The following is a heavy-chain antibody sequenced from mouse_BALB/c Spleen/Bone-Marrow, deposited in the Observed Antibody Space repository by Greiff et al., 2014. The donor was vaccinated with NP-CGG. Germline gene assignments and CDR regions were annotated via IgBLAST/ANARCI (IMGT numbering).Heavy chain of an antibody. CDR3: ARGGTYWYFDV. CDR2: IYPGSGST. Sequence: VKLMESGPELVKPGASVKMTCKASGYTFTDYVISWVKQRTGQGLEWIGEIYPGSGSTYYNEKFKGKATLTADKSSNTAYMQLSSLTSEDSAVDFCARGGTYWYFDVWGAGTTVTVSS. V-gene: IGHV1-77*01. J-gene: IGHJ1*01. CDR1: GYTFTDYV.